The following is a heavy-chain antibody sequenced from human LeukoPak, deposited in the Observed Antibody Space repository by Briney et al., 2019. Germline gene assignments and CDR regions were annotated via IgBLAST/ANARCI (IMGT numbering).Heavy chain of an antibody. V-gene: IGHV4-38-2*02. J-gene: IGHJ4*02. CDR1: GYSISSGYH. CDR3: ASPWDF. CDR2: INHNGST. Sequence: SETLSLTCTVSGYSISSGYHWGWIRQPPGKGLEWIGEINHNGSTNYNPSLKSRVTISVDTSKNQFSLKLSSVTAADTAVYYCASPWDFWGQGTLVTVSS.